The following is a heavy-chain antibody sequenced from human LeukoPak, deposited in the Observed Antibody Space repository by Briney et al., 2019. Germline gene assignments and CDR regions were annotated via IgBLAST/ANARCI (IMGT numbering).Heavy chain of an antibody. CDR3: ARDPYSGNYGAYYYYYMDV. J-gene: IGHJ6*03. D-gene: IGHD1-26*01. Sequence: GALRLSCAASGFTFSSYAMRWVRQAPGKGLEWGSAISCRSGSTYYADSVKGRFTISRDNAKNSLYLQMDSLRVEDTAEYYCARDPYSGNYGAYYYYYMDVWGKGTTVTVSS. V-gene: IGHV3-23*01. CDR2: ISCRSGST. CDR1: GFTFSSYA.